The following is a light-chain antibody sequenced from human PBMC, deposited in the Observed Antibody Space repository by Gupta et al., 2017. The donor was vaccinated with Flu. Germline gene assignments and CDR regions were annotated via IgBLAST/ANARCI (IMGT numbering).Light chain of an antibody. V-gene: IGLV1-47*01. CDR2: RNN. J-gene: IGLJ2*01. Sequence: SVXTXPPSASXTPGXXXTIXCSXGSSNIGSNYVYWYQQLPGTAPKLLIYRNNQRPSGVPDRFSGSKSGTSASLAISGLRSEDEADYYCAAWDDSLSGVVFGGGTKLTVL. CDR1: SSNIGSNY. CDR3: AAWDDSLSGVV.